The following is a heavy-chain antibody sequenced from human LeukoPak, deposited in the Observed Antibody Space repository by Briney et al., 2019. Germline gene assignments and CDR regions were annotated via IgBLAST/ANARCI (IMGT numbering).Heavy chain of an antibody. CDR1: GGSISSYY. J-gene: IGHJ4*02. V-gene: IGHV4-59*08. D-gene: IGHD3-22*01. Sequence: PSETLSLTCTVSGGSISSYYWSWIRQPPGKGLEWIGYIYYSGSTNYNPSLKSRVAISVDTSKNQFSLKLSSVTAADTAVYYCARTARRHYYDSSGPIDYWGQGTLVTVSS. CDR2: IYYSGST. CDR3: ARTARRHYYDSSGPIDY.